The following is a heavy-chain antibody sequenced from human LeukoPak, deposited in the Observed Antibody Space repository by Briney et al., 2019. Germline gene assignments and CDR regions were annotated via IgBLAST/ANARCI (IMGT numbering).Heavy chain of an antibody. V-gene: IGHV3-30-3*01. CDR1: GFTFSSYA. D-gene: IGHD3-22*01. CDR2: ISYDGSNK. Sequence: GGSLRLSCAASGFTFSSYAMSWVRQAPGKGLEWVAVISYDGSNKYYADSVKGRFTISRDNSKNTLYLQMNSLRAEDTAVYYCASDYYYDSSGALDYWGQGTLVTVSS. J-gene: IGHJ4*02. CDR3: ASDYYYDSSGALDY.